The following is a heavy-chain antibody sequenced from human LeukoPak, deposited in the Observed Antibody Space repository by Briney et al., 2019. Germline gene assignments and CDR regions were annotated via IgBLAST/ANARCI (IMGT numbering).Heavy chain of an antibody. CDR2: KNPNSGSS. CDR3: TREGLDY. CDR1: GYTFTNYD. J-gene: IGHJ4*02. V-gene: IGHV1-8*01. Sequence: GASVKVSCKASGYTFTNYDINWVRQATGHGLEWMGYKNPNSGSSAYAQKFQCRVTITTDASISTAYMEVSGLRSEDTALYYCTREGLDYWGQGTLVTVSS.